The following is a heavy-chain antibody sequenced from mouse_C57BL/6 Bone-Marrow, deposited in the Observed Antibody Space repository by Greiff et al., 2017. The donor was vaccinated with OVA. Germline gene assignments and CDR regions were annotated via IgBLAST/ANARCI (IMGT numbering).Heavy chain of an antibody. Sequence: VQLQQPGTELVKPGASVKLSCKASGYTFTSYWMHWVKQRPGPGLEWIGNINPSNGGTKSNEKFKSKATRTVDNSSNTAYMHLSSLTSEDSAVYYCALISTFAYWGQGTLVTVSA. CDR2: INPSNGGT. J-gene: IGHJ3*01. V-gene: IGHV1-53*01. CDR1: GYTFTSYW. D-gene: IGHD1-1*01. CDR3: ALISTFAY.